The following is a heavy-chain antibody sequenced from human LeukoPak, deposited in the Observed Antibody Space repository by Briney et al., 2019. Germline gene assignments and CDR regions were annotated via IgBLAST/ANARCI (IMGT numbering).Heavy chain of an antibody. CDR2: ISYDGSNK. CDR1: GFTFSSYA. V-gene: IGHV3-30-3*01. CDR3: ARDGGEKRIVVVIKKNWFDP. Sequence: GGSLRLSCTASGFTFSSYAMHWVRQAPGKGLEWVAVISYDGSNKYYADSVKGRFTIPRDNSKNTLYLQMNSLRAEDTAVYYCARDGGEKRIVVVIKKNWFDPWGQGTLVTVSS. D-gene: IGHD3-22*01. J-gene: IGHJ5*02.